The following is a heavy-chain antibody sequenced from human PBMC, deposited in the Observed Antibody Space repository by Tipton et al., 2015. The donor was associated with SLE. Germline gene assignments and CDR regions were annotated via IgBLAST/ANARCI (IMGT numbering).Heavy chain of an antibody. J-gene: IGHJ5*02. CDR3: ARLHGYSYGLNWFDP. Sequence: TLSLTCTVFGGSISSYYWSWIRQPAGKGLEWIGSIYYTGTTTYYNSFLKSRVTMSVDTSKNQFSLRLTSVIAADTAVYYCARLHGYSYGLNWFDPWGQGTLISVSS. CDR2: IYYTGTTT. V-gene: IGHV4-4*07. D-gene: IGHD5-18*01. CDR1: GGSISSYY.